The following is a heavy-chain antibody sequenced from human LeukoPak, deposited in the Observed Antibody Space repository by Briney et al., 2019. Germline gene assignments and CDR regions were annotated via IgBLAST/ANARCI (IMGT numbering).Heavy chain of an antibody. D-gene: IGHD3-3*01. CDR2: IYYTGST. CDR1: GGSISSYY. CDR3: ARNGRFTASTSYYYGMDV. V-gene: IGHV4-59*01. J-gene: IGHJ6*02. Sequence: SETLSLTCTVSGGSISSYYWSWVRQPPGKALEWNGSIYYTGSTNYNPSLKSRASISLDTSKNQSSLKLTSVTAADTAVYYCARNGRFTASTSYYYGMDVWGQGTTVTVFS.